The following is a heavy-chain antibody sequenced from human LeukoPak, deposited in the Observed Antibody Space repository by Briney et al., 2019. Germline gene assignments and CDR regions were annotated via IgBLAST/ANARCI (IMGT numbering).Heavy chain of an antibody. D-gene: IGHD3-22*01. V-gene: IGHV1-69*13. Sequence: ASVKVSCKASGYTFINYYIHWVRQTPGQGLEWMGGIIPVFGTANYVQKFQDRVTITADESTSTAYMELSSLRSEDTAVYYCAGRTYYYDTSYYYYAPFDYWGQGTLVTVSS. J-gene: IGHJ4*02. CDR3: AGRTYYYDTSYYYYAPFDY. CDR2: IIPVFGTA. CDR1: GYTFINYY.